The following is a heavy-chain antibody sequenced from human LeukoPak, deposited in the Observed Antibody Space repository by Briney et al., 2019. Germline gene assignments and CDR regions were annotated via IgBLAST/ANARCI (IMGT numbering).Heavy chain of an antibody. V-gene: IGHV3-53*01. J-gene: IGHJ4*02. CDR3: ARERGRGRDSPWFDY. Sequence: GGSLRLSCAASGFIVSGGFMSWVRQAPGKGLEWVSVIYSDGSTYYADSVKGRFTISRDNSKNTLDLQMTGLRAEDTAVYYCARERGRGRDSPWFDYWGQGTLVTVSS. D-gene: IGHD1-26*01. CDR1: GFIVSGGF. CDR2: IYSDGST.